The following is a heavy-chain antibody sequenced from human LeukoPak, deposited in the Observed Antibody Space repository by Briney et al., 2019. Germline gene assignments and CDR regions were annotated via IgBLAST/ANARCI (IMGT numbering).Heavy chain of an antibody. V-gene: IGHV4-39*01. D-gene: IGHD3-22*01. CDR3: ARSSGYYLVRGY. J-gene: IGHJ4*02. CDR1: GGSISSSSYN. Sequence: SGTLSLSCAVSGGSISSSSYNGGWIRQPPGKELEWIGSIYYSGSTYYNPSLKSRVTISVDTSKNQFSLKLSSVTAADTAVYYCARSSGYYLVRGYWGQGTLVTVSS. CDR2: IYYSGST.